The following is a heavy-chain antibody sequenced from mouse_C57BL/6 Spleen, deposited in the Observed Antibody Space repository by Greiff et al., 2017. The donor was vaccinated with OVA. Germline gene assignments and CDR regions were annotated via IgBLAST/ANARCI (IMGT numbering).Heavy chain of an antibody. V-gene: IGHV1-64*01. CDR3: ARSFYSNYPYYFDY. CDR2: IHPNSGST. J-gene: IGHJ2*01. CDR1: GYTFTSYW. D-gene: IGHD2-5*01. Sequence: QVQLQQPGAELVKPGASVKLSCKASGYTFTSYWMHWVKQRPGQGLEWIGMIHPNSGSTNYNEKFKSKATLTVDKSSSTAYMQLSSLTSEDSAVYYCARSFYSNYPYYFDYWGQGTTLTVSS.